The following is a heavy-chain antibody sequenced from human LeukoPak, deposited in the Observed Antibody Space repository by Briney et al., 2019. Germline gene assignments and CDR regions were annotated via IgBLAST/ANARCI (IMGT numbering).Heavy chain of an antibody. J-gene: IGHJ4*02. CDR3: ARGFAVAGRYDY. Sequence: SETLSLTCIVSGGSISSYYWAWIRQPPGKGLDWIGTIYYSGSTFYNPSLKSRLTISVDTSKNQFSLKLRSVTAADTALYYCARGFAVAGRYDYWGQGTLVTVSS. CDR2: IYYSGST. CDR1: GGSISSYY. D-gene: IGHD6-19*01. V-gene: IGHV4-39*01.